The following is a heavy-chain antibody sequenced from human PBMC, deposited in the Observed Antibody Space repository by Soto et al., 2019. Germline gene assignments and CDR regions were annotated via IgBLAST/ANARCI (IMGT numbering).Heavy chain of an antibody. J-gene: IGHJ3*01. CDR3: VRGGYGPVDAFDV. V-gene: IGHV3-48*01. CDR1: GFTFSSYA. Sequence: GGSLRLSCAASGFTFSSYAMSWVRQAPGKGLEWVSYISSGSRTKYYVESVKGRFTISRDNAKNSLFMQMSGLRAEDTAVYYCVRGGYGPVDAFDVWGQGTMVTVSS. D-gene: IGHD5-12*01. CDR2: ISSGSRTK.